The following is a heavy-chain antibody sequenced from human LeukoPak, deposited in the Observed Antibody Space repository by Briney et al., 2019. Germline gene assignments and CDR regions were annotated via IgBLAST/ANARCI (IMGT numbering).Heavy chain of an antibody. Sequence: KPSETLSLTCTVSGGSISSSSYYWGWIRQPPGKGLEWIGIIYYSGSTSYNPSLKSRVTMPVDTSKNQFSLKLSSVTAADTAVYYCARAYSSSSYYYYYMDVWGKGTTVTVSS. CDR2: IYYSGST. CDR3: ARAYSSSSYYYYYMDV. V-gene: IGHV4-39*07. D-gene: IGHD6-6*01. CDR1: GGSISSSSYY. J-gene: IGHJ6*03.